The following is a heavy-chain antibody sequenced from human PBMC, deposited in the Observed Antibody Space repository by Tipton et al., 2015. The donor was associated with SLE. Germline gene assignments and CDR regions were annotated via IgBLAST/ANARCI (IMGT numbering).Heavy chain of an antibody. D-gene: IGHD2-2*01. J-gene: IGHJ3*02. CDR2: TYYRSKWYN. CDR1: GDSVSSNSAA. Sequence: PGLVKPSQTLSLTCAISGDSVSSNSAAWNWIRQSPSRGLEWLGRTYYRSKWYNDYAVSVKSRITINPDTSKKQFSLKLSSVTAADTAVYYCARQGSYCSSPSCGDAFDIWGQGTMVTVSS. CDR3: ARQGSYCSSPSCGDAFDI. V-gene: IGHV6-1*01.